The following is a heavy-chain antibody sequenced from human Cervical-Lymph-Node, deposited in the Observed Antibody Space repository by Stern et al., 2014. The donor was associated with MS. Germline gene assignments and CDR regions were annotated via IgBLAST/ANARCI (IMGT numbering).Heavy chain of an antibody. CDR2: AHHSGNT. CDR1: GGSISGYF. J-gene: IGHJ5*02. V-gene: IGHV4-59*01. D-gene: IGHD5-24*01. CDR3: ARRGSWLQLKGAWFDP. Sequence: QLQLQESGPGLVKPSETLSLTCTVSGGSISGYFWSWIRQPPGKGLEWIGYAHHSGNTNYNPSLKSRVTISVDTSKNQFSLNLSSVTAADTAVYYCARRGSWLQLKGAWFDPWGQGTLVTVSS.